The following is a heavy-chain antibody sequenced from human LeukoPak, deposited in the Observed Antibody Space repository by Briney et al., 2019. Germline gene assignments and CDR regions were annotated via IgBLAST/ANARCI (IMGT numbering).Heavy chain of an antibody. V-gene: IGHV3-7*01. D-gene: IGHD1-26*01. Sequence: PPETLSLTCTVSGGSISSSSYYWGWILQPPGKGLEWVANIKEDGGEKYSVDSVKGRFTISRDNAMNSLYLEMNSLRAEDTALYYCARDKVGTGPTHLDYWGQGALVTVSS. CDR1: GGSISSSSYY. CDR3: ARDKVGTGPTHLDY. J-gene: IGHJ4*02. CDR2: IKEDGGEK.